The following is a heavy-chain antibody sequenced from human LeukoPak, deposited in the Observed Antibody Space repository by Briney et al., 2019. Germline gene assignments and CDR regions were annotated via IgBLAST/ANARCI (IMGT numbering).Heavy chain of an antibody. CDR3: ARGSSWGFTGTFDY. CDR1: GVSISSYY. Sequence: SETLSLTCTVSGVSISSYYWSWIRQPPGKGLEWIGYIYYSGSTNYNPSLKSRVTISVETSKNQFSLKLSSVTAADTAVYYCARGSSWGFTGTFDYWGQGTLVTVSS. D-gene: IGHD7-27*01. J-gene: IGHJ4*02. V-gene: IGHV4-59*01. CDR2: IYYSGST.